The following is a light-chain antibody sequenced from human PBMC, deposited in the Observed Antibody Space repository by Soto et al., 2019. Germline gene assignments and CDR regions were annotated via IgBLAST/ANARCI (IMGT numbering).Light chain of an antibody. J-gene: IGKJ1*01. CDR1: QSVSNN. CDR3: QQYNNWPPTWT. Sequence: EIVMTQSPATLSVSPGESVTLSCRASQSVSNNLAWYQQKPGQAPRLLIYGASTRATGFPARFSGSGSGTEFTLTISSLQSEDFAVYYCQQYNNWPPTWTFGQGTKVEIK. CDR2: GAS. V-gene: IGKV3-15*01.